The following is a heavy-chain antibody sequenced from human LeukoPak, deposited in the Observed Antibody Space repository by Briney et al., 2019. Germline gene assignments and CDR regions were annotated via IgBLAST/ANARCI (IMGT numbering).Heavy chain of an antibody. J-gene: IGHJ6*02. V-gene: IGHV3-48*02. Sequence: GGSLRLSCAASGFTFSSYSMNWVRQAPGRGLEWVSYISSSSSTIYYADSVKGRFTISRDNAKNSLYLQMNSLRDEDTAVYYCATEDYGGAYYYGMDVWGQGTTVTVSS. CDR1: GFTFSSYS. CDR2: ISSSSSTI. CDR3: ATEDYGGAYYYGMDV. D-gene: IGHD4-23*01.